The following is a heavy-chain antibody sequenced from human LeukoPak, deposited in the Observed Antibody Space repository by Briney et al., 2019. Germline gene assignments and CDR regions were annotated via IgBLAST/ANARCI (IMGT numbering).Heavy chain of an antibody. CDR2: ISGSGGST. J-gene: IGHJ4*02. Sequence: GGSLRLSCAASGFTFSSYSMNWVRQAPGKGLEWVSAISGSGGSTYYADSVKGRFTISRDNSKNTLYLQMNSLRAEDTAVYYCAKGECSGGSCYFFDYWGQGTLVTVSS. CDR1: GFTFSSYS. V-gene: IGHV3-23*01. CDR3: AKGECSGGSCYFFDY. D-gene: IGHD2-15*01.